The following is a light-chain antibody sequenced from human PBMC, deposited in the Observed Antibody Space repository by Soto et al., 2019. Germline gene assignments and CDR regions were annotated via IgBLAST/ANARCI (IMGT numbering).Light chain of an antibody. J-gene: IGLJ3*02. CDR2: DNN. CDR3: QSYDSSLSVV. Sequence: QSVLTQPPSVSGAPGQRVTISCTGSGSTIEAGYDVHWYQHLPGTAPKLLIYDNNNRPSGVPDRFSGSKSGSSASLAISGLQAEDEADYYCQSYDSSLSVVFGGGTKLTVL. CDR1: GSTIEAGYD. V-gene: IGLV1-40*01.